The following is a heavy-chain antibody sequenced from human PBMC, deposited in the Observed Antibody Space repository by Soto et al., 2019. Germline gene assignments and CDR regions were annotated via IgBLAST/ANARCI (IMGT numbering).Heavy chain of an antibody. CDR3: ASGDVAAKGAYAFDI. D-gene: IGHD2-15*01. CDR2: ISAYNGNT. V-gene: IGHV1-18*01. CDR1: GYTFTSYG. Sequence: ASVKVSCKASGYTFTSYGISWVRQAPGQGLEWMGWISAYNGNTNYAQKLQGRVTMTTDTSTSTAYMELRSLRSDDTAVYYCASGDVAAKGAYAFDIWGQGTMVTVSS. J-gene: IGHJ3*02.